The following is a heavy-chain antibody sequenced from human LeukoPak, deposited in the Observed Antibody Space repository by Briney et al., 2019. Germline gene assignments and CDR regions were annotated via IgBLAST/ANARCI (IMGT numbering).Heavy chain of an antibody. D-gene: IGHD2-2*01. J-gene: IGHJ4*02. CDR1: GFTFSSYA. CDR3: ARDPTQSSPFDY. V-gene: IGHV3-30-3*01. CDR2: ISYDGSNK. Sequence: GGSLRLSCAASGFTFSSYAMHWVRQAPGKGLEWVAVISYDGSNKYYADSVKGRFTISRDKSKNTLYLQMNSLRAEDTAVYYCARDPTQSSPFDYWGQGTLVTVSS.